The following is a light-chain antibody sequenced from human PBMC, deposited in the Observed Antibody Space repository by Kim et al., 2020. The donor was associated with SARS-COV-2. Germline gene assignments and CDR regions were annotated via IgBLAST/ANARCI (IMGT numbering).Light chain of an antibody. CDR3: QQYESYSIT. Sequence: ASIGDRVTITCRASQSISTWLAWYQQKPGKAPNLLIYKASSLQTGVPSRFSGSGSGTEFTLTISSLQPDDFANYYCQQYESYSITFGQGTRLEIK. CDR1: QSISTW. V-gene: IGKV1-5*03. J-gene: IGKJ5*01. CDR2: KAS.